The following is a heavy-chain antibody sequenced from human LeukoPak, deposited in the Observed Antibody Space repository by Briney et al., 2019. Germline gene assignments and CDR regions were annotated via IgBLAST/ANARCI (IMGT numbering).Heavy chain of an antibody. J-gene: IGHJ4*02. CDR1: GYTFTSYY. CDR3: ARDLGIAAAGYYYFDY. CDR2: INPSGDHT. D-gene: IGHD6-13*01. V-gene: IGHV1-46*01. Sequence: ASVKVTCKGSGYTFTSYYMHWVRQPPAQGLEWMGIINPSGDHTRYGQKFEGRVPMTRDTSTSTVYMELSSLRSEDTAVYYCARDLGIAAAGYYYFDYWGQGTLVTVS.